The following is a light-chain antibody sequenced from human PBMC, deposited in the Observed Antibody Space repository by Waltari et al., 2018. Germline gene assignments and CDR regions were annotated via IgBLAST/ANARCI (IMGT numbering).Light chain of an antibody. V-gene: IGKV1-9*01. CDR1: QDISSH. CDR2: GAS. Sequence: DIQLTQSPSFLSTSVGDRVTITCRASQDISSHLAWYQQKPGKAPRHLVYGASTLHSGVPSRFSGTGSGTEFTITINNLQPEDVATYYCQQLIRFPTFTFGQGTKLQIE. J-gene: IGKJ2*01. CDR3: QQLIRFPTFT.